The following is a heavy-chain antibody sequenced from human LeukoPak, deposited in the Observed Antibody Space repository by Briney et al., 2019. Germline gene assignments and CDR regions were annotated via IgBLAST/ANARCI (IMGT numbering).Heavy chain of an antibody. D-gene: IGHD1-26*01. J-gene: IGHJ4*02. CDR3: ARDSSGRYRYYFDY. V-gene: IGHV1-69*13. CDR1: GRTFSRYY. CDR2: SIPIFGTA. Sequence: RASVEVLCKASGRTFSRYYLRGVPQAPGQGLEWMGESIPIFGTANYAQKFHGRVTITADESTSTAYMELSSLRSEDTAVYYCARDSSGRYRYYFDYWGQGTLATVSS.